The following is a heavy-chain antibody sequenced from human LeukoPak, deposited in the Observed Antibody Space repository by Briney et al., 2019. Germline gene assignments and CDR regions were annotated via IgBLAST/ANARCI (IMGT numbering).Heavy chain of an antibody. CDR1: GGSISSSDYY. Sequence: SETLSLTCTVSGGSISSSDYYWGWIRQPPGKGLEWIGSIYYSGSTYDNPSLQSRVTISVDTSKNQFSLKLNSVTAADTAVYYCASFYCSGGSCYQNFSYYYMDVWGKGTTVTISS. D-gene: IGHD2-15*01. CDR3: ASFYCSGGSCYQNFSYYYMDV. V-gene: IGHV4-39*01. J-gene: IGHJ6*03. CDR2: IYYSGST.